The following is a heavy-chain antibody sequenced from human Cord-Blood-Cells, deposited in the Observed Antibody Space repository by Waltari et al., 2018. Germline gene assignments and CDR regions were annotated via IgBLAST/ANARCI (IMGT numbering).Heavy chain of an antibody. D-gene: IGHD7-27*01. V-gene: IGHV4-34*01. J-gene: IGHJ4*02. CDR3: ARVVLRTGDPYSLDY. CDR2: INHSGTT. Sequence: QVQLQQWGAGLLKPSETLSLTCAVYGGSFSGYYWSGIRQPPGKGLEGSGEINHSGTTNDNPCLKTRVTIAVDAAKNQFSLKLSSVTAADTAVYYCARVVLRTGDPYSLDYWGQGTLVTVSS. CDR1: GGSFSGYY.